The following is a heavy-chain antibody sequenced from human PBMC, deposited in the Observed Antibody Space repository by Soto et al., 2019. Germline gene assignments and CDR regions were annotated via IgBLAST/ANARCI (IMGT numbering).Heavy chain of an antibody. Sequence: ASVKVSCKASGYTFTSYDINWVRQATGQGLEWMGWMNPNSGNTGYAQKCQGRVTMTRNTSISTAYMELSSLRSEDTAVYYCARAEVGLSCSGGSCYSYYYYYMDVWGKGTTVTVSS. CDR3: ARAEVGLSCSGGSCYSYYYYYMDV. CDR1: GYTFTSYD. V-gene: IGHV1-8*01. J-gene: IGHJ6*03. CDR2: MNPNSGNT. D-gene: IGHD2-15*01.